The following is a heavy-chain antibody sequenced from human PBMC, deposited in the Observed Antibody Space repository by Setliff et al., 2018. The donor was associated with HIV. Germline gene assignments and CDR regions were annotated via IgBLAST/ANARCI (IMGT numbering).Heavy chain of an antibody. J-gene: IGHJ4*02. CDR2: ISYDGSNK. CDR1: GFTFSSYA. D-gene: IGHD2-15*01. V-gene: IGHV3-30*01. CDR3: ERGGGY. Sequence: GGSLRLSCAASGFTFSSYAMRWVRQAPGKGLEWVAVISYDGSNKYYADSVKGRFTISRDNSKNTLYLQMNSLRAEDTAVYYCERGGGYWGQGTMVTVSS.